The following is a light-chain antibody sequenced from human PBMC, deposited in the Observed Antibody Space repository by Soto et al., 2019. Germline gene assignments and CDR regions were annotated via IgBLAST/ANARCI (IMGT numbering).Light chain of an antibody. Sequence: QSALTQPASVSGSPGQSITISCTGTSGDVGAYNTVSWYQQHPGKVPKLIIYEVSNRPSGVSNRFSGSKSGYTASLTISGLQAEDEADYYCSSYTSSITRVFGGGTKVTVL. CDR2: EVS. CDR3: SSYTSSITRV. J-gene: IGLJ3*02. V-gene: IGLV2-14*01. CDR1: SGDVGAYNT.